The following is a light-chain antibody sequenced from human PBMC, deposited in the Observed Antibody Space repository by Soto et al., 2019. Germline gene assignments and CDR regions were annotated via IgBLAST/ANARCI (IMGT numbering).Light chain of an antibody. CDR2: EVS. J-gene: IGLJ3*02. V-gene: IGLV2-8*01. Sequence: QSVLTQPPSASGPPGQSVTISCTGTSSDVGGYNYVSWYQKHPGKAPKLMIYEVSKRPSGVPDRLSGSKSGNTASLTVSGLQAEDEADYYCSSYAGSDNWVFGGGTKLTVL. CDR3: SSYAGSDNWV. CDR1: SSDVGGYNY.